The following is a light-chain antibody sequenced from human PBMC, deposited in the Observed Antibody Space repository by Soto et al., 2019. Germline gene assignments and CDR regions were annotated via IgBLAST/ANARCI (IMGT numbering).Light chain of an antibody. CDR1: QSISSW. CDR3: QQYITYSRT. CDR2: KAP. V-gene: IGKV1-5*03. J-gene: IGKJ1*01. Sequence: DIQMTQSPSTLSASVGDRVTITCRASQSISSWLAWYQQKPGKVPKLLIYKAPSLESGVPSRFSGSGSGTEFTLTISSLQPDDFATYYCQQYITYSRTFGQGTKVEIK.